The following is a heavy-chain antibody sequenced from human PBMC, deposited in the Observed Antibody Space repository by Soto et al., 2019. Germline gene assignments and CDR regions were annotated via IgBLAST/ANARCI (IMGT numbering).Heavy chain of an antibody. V-gene: IGHV3-30*18. Sequence: QVQLVESGGGVVQPGRSLRLSCAASGFSFSSYAMHWVRQAPGKGLEWVAIISHDGNIKRYADFVEGRFIVFRDNSNNNVLLQMESLKTDDTAVYYCAKELAYGDFWRGLEYWGQGTLVTVAS. CDR1: GFSFSSYA. D-gene: IGHD3-3*01. J-gene: IGHJ4*02. CDR2: ISHDGNIK. CDR3: AKELAYGDFWRGLEY.